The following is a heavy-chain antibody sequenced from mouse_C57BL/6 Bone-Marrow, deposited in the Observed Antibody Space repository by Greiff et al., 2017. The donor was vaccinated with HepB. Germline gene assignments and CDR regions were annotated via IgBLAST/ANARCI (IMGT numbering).Heavy chain of an antibody. CDR2: IDPENGDT. CDR1: GFNIKDDY. Sequence: VQLQQSGAELVRPGASVKLSCTASGFNIKDDYMHWVKQRPEQGLEWIGWIDPENGDTEYASKFQGKATITADTSSNTAYLQLSSLTSEDTAVYYCTTSPYSSSPWFAYWGQGTLVTVSA. V-gene: IGHV14-4*01. CDR3: TTSPYSSSPWFAY. D-gene: IGHD1-1*01. J-gene: IGHJ3*01.